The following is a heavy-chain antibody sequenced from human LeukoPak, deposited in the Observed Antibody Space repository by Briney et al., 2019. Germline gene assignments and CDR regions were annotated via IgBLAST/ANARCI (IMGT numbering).Heavy chain of an antibody. V-gene: IGHV3-48*01. Sequence: GGSLRLSCAASGFTFSNYDMNWVRQAPGKGLEWVSYISDSSSTIYYADSVKGRFTISRDNAKNSLYLRMNSLRAEDTAIYYCAKMDGYNRGSQWGQGTLVTVSS. CDR1: GFTFSNYD. CDR2: ISDSSSTI. J-gene: IGHJ4*02. D-gene: IGHD5-24*01. CDR3: AKMDGYNRGSQ.